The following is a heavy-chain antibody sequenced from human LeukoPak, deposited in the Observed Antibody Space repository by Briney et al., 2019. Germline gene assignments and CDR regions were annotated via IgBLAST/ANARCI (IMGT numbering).Heavy chain of an antibody. V-gene: IGHV4-59*02. CDR3: ARELGGDYEEV. Sequence: RAGGSLRLSCAASGFTVSRSAMTWVRQTPGKGLEWVGYTYYTGSTNYNPSLKSRVTMSVDTSKNQFSLKLSSVTAADTAVYYCARELGGDYEEVWGQGTLVTVSS. J-gene: IGHJ4*02. D-gene: IGHD2-21*02. CDR1: GFTVSRSA. CDR2: TYYTGST.